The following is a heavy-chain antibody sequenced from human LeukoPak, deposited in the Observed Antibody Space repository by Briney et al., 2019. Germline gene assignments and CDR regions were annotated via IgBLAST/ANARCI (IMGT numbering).Heavy chain of an antibody. Sequence: GGSLRLSCAASGFTFSSYSMNWVRQAPGKGLEWVSSISSSSSYIYYADSVKGRFTISRDNAKNSLYLQMNSLRAEDTAVYYCASGPITAVAGTGYWGQGTLVTVSS. J-gene: IGHJ4*02. CDR1: GFTFSSYS. V-gene: IGHV3-21*01. D-gene: IGHD6-19*01. CDR2: ISSSSSYI. CDR3: ASGPITAVAGTGY.